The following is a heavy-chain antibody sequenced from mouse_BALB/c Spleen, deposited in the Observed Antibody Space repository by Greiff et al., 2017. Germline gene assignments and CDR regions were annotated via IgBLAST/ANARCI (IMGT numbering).Heavy chain of an antibody. CDR2: ISSGGSYT. J-gene: IGHJ4*01. D-gene: IGHD1-1*02. CDR1: GFTFSSYA. V-gene: IGHV5-9-4*01. Sequence: EVKLVESGGGLVKPGGSLKLSCAASGFTFSSYAMSWVRQSPEKRLEWVAEISSGGSYTYYPDTVTGRFTISRDNAKNTLYLEMSSLRSEDTAMYYCAIWDYYAMDYWGQGTSVTVSS. CDR3: AIWDYYAMDY.